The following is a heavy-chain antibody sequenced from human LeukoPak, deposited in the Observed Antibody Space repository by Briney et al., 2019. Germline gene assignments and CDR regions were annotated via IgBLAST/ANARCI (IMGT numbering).Heavy chain of an antibody. CDR1: GFTFSSNY. V-gene: IGHV3-53*01. CDR2: IHSGGTT. J-gene: IGHJ6*02. Sequence: GGSPRLSCAASGFTFSSNYMSWVRQAPGKGLEWVSIIHSGGTTNYVDSVKGRFTISRDNSRNTLYLQMNSLRAEDTAVYYCARDCSSSCSPYYGMDVWGQGTTVTVSS. D-gene: IGHD2-2*01. CDR3: ARDCSSSCSPYYGMDV.